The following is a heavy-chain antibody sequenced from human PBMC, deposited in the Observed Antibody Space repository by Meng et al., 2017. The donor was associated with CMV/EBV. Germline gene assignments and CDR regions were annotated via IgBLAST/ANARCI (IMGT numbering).Heavy chain of an antibody. CDR2: INYSGST. J-gene: IGHJ6*02. CDR1: GGSISSYY. V-gene: IGHV4-59*01. CDR3: ARDRHPDYDFWSAEGVGSYYYGMDV. Sequence: GSLRLSCTVSGGSISSYYWSWIRQPPGKGLEWIGYINYSGSTNYNPSLKSRVTISVDTSKNQFSLKLSSVTAADTAVYYCARDRHPDYDFWSAEGVGSYYYGMDVWGQGTTVTVSS. D-gene: IGHD3-3*01.